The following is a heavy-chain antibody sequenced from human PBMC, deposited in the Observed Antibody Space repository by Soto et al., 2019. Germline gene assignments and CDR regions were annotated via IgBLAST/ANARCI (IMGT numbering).Heavy chain of an antibody. CDR2: INPNSGGT. Sequence: ASVKVSCKASGYTVTGYYMHCVRQAPGQVLEWMGWINPNSGGTNYAQKFQGWVTMTRDTSISTAYMELSRLRSDDTAVYYCARDRRDCSGGSCYPTHYYYYGMDVWGQGTTVTVSS. J-gene: IGHJ6*02. D-gene: IGHD2-15*01. V-gene: IGHV1-2*04. CDR1: GYTVTGYY. CDR3: ARDRRDCSGGSCYPTHYYYYGMDV.